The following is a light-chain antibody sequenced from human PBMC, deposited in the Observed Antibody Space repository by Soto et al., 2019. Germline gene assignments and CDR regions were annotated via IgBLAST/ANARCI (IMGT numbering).Light chain of an antibody. Sequence: DIQMTQSPSSLSASVGDRVTITCRASQGISSYLAWYQQKPGKVPKLLIYGAPTLHSGVPSRFSGSGSGTHFTLTINSLQPEDVATYYCQRYNSVPNTFGPGTKVDIK. J-gene: IGKJ3*01. CDR3: QRYNSVPNT. V-gene: IGKV1-27*01. CDR2: GAP. CDR1: QGISSY.